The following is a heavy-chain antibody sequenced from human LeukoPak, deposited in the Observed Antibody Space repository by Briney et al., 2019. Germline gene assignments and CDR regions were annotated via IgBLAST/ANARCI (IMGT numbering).Heavy chain of an antibody. CDR1: DFSFITYA. Sequence: PGGSLRLSCAASDFSFITYAMSWVRQAPGKGLEWVSTISGGGDATYYADSVKGRFTISRDNSKNTLYLQMNSLRVEDTAVYYCARKARAGAVDYWGQGTLVTVSS. J-gene: IGHJ4*02. V-gene: IGHV3-23*01. CDR3: ARKARAGAVDY. CDR2: ISGGGDAT. D-gene: IGHD3-10*01.